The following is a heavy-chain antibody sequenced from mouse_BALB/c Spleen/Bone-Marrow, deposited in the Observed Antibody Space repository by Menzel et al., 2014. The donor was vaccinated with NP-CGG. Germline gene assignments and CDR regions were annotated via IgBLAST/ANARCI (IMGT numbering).Heavy chain of an antibody. CDR2: ISYSGST. CDR3: ARSSPYDYDVGFAY. V-gene: IGHV3-2*02. J-gene: IGHJ3*01. D-gene: IGHD2-4*01. CDR1: GYSITRDYA. Sequence: DVKLQESGPGLVKPSQSLSLTCIVTGYSITRDYAWNWLRQFPGNKLEWIGYISYSGSTTYNPSLESRISITRDTSKNQFFLQLNSVTTEDTATYYCARSSPYDYDVGFAYWGQGTLVTVSA.